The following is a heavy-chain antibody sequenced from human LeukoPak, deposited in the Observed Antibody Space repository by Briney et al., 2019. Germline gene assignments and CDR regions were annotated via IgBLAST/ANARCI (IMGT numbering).Heavy chain of an antibody. Sequence: SETLSLTCTVSGGSISSYYWSWIRQPPGKGLEWIGYIYYSGSTNYNPSLKSRVTISVDTSKNQFSLKLSSVTAADTAVYYCARVLGPDYYDSSGYHPHAFDIWGQGTMVTVSS. D-gene: IGHD3-22*01. CDR1: GGSISSYY. CDR2: IYYSGST. V-gene: IGHV4-59*01. CDR3: ARVLGPDYYDSSGYHPHAFDI. J-gene: IGHJ3*02.